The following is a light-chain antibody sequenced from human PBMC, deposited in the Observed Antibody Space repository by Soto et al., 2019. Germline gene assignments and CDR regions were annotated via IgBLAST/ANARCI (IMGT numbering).Light chain of an antibody. V-gene: IGKV3-11*01. Sequence: EIVLTQSPATLSLSPGERATLSCRASQSVSSYLAWYQQKPGQAPRLLIYGASNRATGIPARFSGSGSGTDFTLTISSLEPEDFAVYYCQQRSNWPATFDPGTKVDIK. J-gene: IGKJ3*01. CDR1: QSVSSY. CDR3: QQRSNWPAT. CDR2: GAS.